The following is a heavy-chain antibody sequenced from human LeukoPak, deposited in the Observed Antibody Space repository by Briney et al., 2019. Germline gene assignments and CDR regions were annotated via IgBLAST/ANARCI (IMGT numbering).Heavy chain of an antibody. CDR2: INHSGST. Sequence: SETLSLTCAVYGGSFSGYYWSWIRQPPGKGLEWIGEINHSGSTNYNPSLKSRVTISVDTSKNQFSLKLSSVTAADTAVYYCARGVPMVRGVFDYWGQGTLVTVSS. V-gene: IGHV4-34*01. D-gene: IGHD3-10*01. CDR1: GGSFSGYY. J-gene: IGHJ4*02. CDR3: ARGVPMVRGVFDY.